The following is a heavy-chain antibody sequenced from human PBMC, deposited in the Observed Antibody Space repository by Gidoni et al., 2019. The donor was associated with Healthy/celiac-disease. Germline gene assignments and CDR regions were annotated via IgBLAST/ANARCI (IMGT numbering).Heavy chain of an antibody. CDR3: ARDISSSWSMDV. V-gene: IGHV3-21*01. CDR1: GFPFSSYS. Sequence: EVQLVESGGGLVKPGGSLGLSCAASGFPFSSYSMNWVRQAPGKGLEWVSSISSSSSYIYYADSVKGRFTISRDNAKNSLYLQMNSLRAEDTAVYYCARDISSSWSMDVWGQGTTVTVSS. D-gene: IGHD6-13*01. J-gene: IGHJ6*02. CDR2: ISSSSSYI.